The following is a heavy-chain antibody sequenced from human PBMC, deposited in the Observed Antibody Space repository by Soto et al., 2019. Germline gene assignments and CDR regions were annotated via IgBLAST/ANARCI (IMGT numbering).Heavy chain of an antibody. CDR1: GFTFSSYA. CDR2: ISGSGGST. Sequence: EVQLLESGGGLVQPGGSLRLSCAASGFTFSSYAMSWVRQAPGKGLEWVSAISGSGGSTYYADSVKGLFTISRDNSKNTLYLQMNSLRAEDTAVYYCAKSERYFDWLLGSGYWGQGTLVTVSS. J-gene: IGHJ4*02. D-gene: IGHD3-9*01. CDR3: AKSERYFDWLLGSGY. V-gene: IGHV3-23*01.